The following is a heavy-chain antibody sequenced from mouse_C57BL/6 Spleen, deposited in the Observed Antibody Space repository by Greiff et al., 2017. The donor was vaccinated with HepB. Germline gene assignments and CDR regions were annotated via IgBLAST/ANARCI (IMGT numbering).Heavy chain of an antibody. J-gene: IGHJ3*01. V-gene: IGHV3-6*01. CDR3: ASIWLFAY. Sequence: EVQLVESGPGLVKPSQSLSLTCSVTGYSITSGYYWNWIRQFPGNKLEWMGYISYDGSNNYNPSLKNRISITRDTSKNQFFLKLNSVTTEDTATYYCASIWLFAYWGQGTLVTVSA. CDR1: GYSITSGYY. CDR2: ISYDGSN.